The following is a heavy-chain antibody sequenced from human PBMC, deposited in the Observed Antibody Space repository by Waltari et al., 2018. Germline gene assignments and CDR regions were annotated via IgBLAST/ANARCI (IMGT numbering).Heavy chain of an antibody. CDR2: INHSGST. Sequence: QVQLQQWGAGLLKPSETLSLTCAVYGGSFSGYYWSWIRKPPGKGLEWIGEINHSGSTNYNPSLKSRVTISVDTSKNQFSLKLSSVTAADTAVYYCARHGELRRTYYYYMDVWGKGTTVTVSS. D-gene: IGHD1-7*01. CDR3: ARHGELRRTYYYYMDV. J-gene: IGHJ6*03. CDR1: GGSFSGYY. V-gene: IGHV4-34*01.